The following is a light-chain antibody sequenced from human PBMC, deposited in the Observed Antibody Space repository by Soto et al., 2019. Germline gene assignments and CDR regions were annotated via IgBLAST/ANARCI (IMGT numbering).Light chain of an antibody. V-gene: IGLV2-14*01. CDR2: EVS. CDR3: NSRASGTTYV. CDR1: SSDVGAYNY. J-gene: IGLJ1*01. Sequence: QSALAQPASVSGSPGQSITISCIGTSSDVGAYNYVSWYQQLPGKAPKLMIYEVSNRPSGISNRFSGSKSGNTASLTISGLQTEDEADYYCNSRASGTTYVFGTGTKVTV.